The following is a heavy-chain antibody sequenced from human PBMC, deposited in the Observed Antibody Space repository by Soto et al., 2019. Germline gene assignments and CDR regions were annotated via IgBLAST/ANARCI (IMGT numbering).Heavy chain of an antibody. V-gene: IGHV3-33*01. Sequence: QVQLVESGGGVVQPGRSLRLSCAASGFTFSSYGMHWVRQAPGKGLEWVAVIWYDGSNKYYADSVKGRFTISRDNSKNTLYLQMNSLRAEDTAVYYGARAIAVAGPRDYFDYWGQGTLVTVSS. CDR1: GFTFSSYG. D-gene: IGHD6-19*01. CDR2: IWYDGSNK. CDR3: ARAIAVAGPRDYFDY. J-gene: IGHJ4*02.